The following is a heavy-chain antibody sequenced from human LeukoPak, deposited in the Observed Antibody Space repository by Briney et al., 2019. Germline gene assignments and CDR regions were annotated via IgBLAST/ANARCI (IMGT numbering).Heavy chain of an antibody. CDR3: ARHGVAATPCGVNYNYYMDV. V-gene: IGHV4-4*09. D-gene: IGHD6-13*01. J-gene: IGHJ6*03. CDR2: IYTSGST. CDR1: GGSISSYY. Sequence: SETLSLTCTVSGGSISSYYWSWIRQPPGKGLEWIGYIYTSGSTNYNPSLKSRATISVDTSKNQFSLKLSSVTAADTAVYYCARHGVAATPCGVNYNYYMDVWGKGTTVTVSS.